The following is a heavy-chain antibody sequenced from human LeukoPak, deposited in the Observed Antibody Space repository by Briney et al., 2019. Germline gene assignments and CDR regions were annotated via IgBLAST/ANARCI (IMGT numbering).Heavy chain of an antibody. CDR3: ARDSRRELLHAFDI. D-gene: IGHD1-26*01. CDR1: GGSFSGYY. CDR2: TDYSAST. J-gene: IGHJ3*02. Sequence: SETLSLTCAVYGGSFSGYYWSWIRQRPGKGLEWIAYTDYSASTNYNPSLKSRVTISVDTSKNQFSLKLSSVTAADTAVYYCARDSRRELLHAFDIWGQGTMVTVSS. V-gene: IGHV4-59*01.